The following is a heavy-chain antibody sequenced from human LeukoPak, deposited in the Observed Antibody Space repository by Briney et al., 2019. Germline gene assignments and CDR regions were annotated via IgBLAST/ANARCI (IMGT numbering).Heavy chain of an antibody. CDR3: ARAPRNYQLASYFDY. D-gene: IGHD2-2*01. V-gene: IGHV4-39*01. Sequence: SETLSLTCTVSGGSNSSSSYYWGWIRQPPGKGLEWIGSIYYSGSTYYNPSLKSRVTISADTSKNQFSLKLSSVTAADTAVYYCARAPRNYQLASYFDYWGPGTLVTVSS. CDR2: IYYSGST. J-gene: IGHJ4*02. CDR1: GGSNSSSSYY.